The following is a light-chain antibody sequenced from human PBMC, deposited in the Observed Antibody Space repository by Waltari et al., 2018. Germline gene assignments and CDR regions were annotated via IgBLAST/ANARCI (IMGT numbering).Light chain of an antibody. V-gene: IGLV3-19*01. CDR3: LSRDSSSTRV. Sequence: SSELTQDPAVSVALGQTVRITCQGDSLRRYYASWYQQRPGQAPFLVLYGHDNRPSGSPDRFSGSTSGNTASLTITRAQAEDAGVYYCLSRDSSSTRVFGGGTTLTV. CDR2: GHD. CDR1: SLRRYY. J-gene: IGLJ3*02.